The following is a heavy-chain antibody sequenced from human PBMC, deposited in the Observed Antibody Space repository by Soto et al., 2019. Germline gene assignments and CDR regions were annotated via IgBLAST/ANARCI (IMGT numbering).Heavy chain of an antibody. CDR2: INPSGGST. Sequence: ASVKVSCKASGYTFTSYYMHWVRQAPGQGLEWMGIINPSGGSTSYAQKFQGRVTMTRDTSTSTVYMELSSLRSEDTAVYYCARDLYCSGGSCYVNGNPEIDYWGQGTLVTVSS. V-gene: IGHV1-46*01. CDR3: ARDLYCSGGSCYVNGNPEIDY. CDR1: GYTFTSYY. D-gene: IGHD2-15*01. J-gene: IGHJ4*02.